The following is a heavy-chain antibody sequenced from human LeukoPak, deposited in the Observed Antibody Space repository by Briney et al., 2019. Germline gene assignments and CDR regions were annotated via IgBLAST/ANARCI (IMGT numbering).Heavy chain of an antibody. CDR2: INPNSGGT. D-gene: IGHD2-15*01. CDR1: GYTFTGYY. V-gene: IGHV1-2*02. J-gene: IGHJ5*02. CDR3: AVCSGGSCDRIDP. Sequence: ASVNVSCKASGYTFTGYYMHWVRQAPGQGLEWMGWINPNSGGTNYAQKFQGRVTMTRDTSISTAYMELSRLRSDDTAVYYCAVCSGGSCDRIDPWGQGTLVTVSS.